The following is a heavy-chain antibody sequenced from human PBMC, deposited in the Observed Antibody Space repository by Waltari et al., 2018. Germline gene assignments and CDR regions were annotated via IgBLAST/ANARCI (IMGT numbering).Heavy chain of an antibody. CDR1: GFTFSIYG. CDR2: VSGRGDTT. CDR3: AKDRDGSSLTLYYFDH. Sequence: EVQLLESGGGRVQPGGSLRLSCVASGFTFSIYGMSWVRQGAGKGLEWVSSVSGRGDTTDYADSVKGRFTISRDNSKNTFYLQMNSLRVDDTAVYYCAKDRDGSSLTLYYFDHWSQGALVTVSS. J-gene: IGHJ4*02. D-gene: IGHD1-26*01. V-gene: IGHV3-23*01.